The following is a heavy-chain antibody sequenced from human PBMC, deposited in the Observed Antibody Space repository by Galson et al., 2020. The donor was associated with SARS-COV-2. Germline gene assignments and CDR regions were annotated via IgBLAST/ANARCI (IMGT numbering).Heavy chain of an antibody. CDR3: AKKDTGGPHNWLAP. J-gene: IGHJ5*02. Sequence: GGSLRLSCAASGFTFSSYAMSWVRQAPGKGLEWVSTISGSGASTNYADSVKGRFTISRDNSKNTLYLQMDSLRAEDTAIYYCAKKDTGGPHNWLAPWGQGVLVTVSS. V-gene: IGHV3-23*01. CDR1: GFTFSSYA. CDR2: ISGSGAST. D-gene: IGHD5-18*01.